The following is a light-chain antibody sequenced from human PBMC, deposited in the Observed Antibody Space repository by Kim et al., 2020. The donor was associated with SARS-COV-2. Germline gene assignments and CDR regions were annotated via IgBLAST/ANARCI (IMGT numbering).Light chain of an antibody. CDR1: SLRNFY. Sequence: SSELTQDPAVSVALGQTVRITCQGDSLRNFYATWYQQRPGQAPVLVIYGRNDRPSGIPDRFSGSSSGNTASLIISGDQAEDEADFYCQSRDSGGNVLFGGGTQLTVL. CDR3: QSRDSGGNVL. V-gene: IGLV3-19*01. CDR2: GRN. J-gene: IGLJ2*01.